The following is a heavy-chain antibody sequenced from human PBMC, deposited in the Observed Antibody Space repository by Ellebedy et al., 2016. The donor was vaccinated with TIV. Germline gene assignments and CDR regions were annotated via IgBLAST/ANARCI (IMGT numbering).Heavy chain of an antibody. CDR1: GGSISSYY. Sequence: MPSETLSLTCTVSGGSISSYYWSRIRQPPGKGLEWIGYISYSGSNNYHPSLKSRVTISVDTSKNQFSLSLNSVTAADTAVYYCARVVWQQPVSYAFDIWGQGTMVTVSS. J-gene: IGHJ3*02. D-gene: IGHD6-13*01. CDR2: ISYSGSN. V-gene: IGHV4-59*01. CDR3: ARVVWQQPVSYAFDI.